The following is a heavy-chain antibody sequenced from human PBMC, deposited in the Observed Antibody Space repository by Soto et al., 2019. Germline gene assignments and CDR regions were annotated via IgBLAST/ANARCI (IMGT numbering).Heavy chain of an antibody. J-gene: IGHJ4*02. CDR3: ASSQKGYNWNYFDP. D-gene: IGHD1-20*01. CDR2: VFYTGFT. V-gene: IGHV4-39*01. CDR1: GGSISGSYYY. Sequence: XETLCLTCSVSGGSISGSYYYWGWLRQSPGRGPEWIGSVFYTGFTSYNPSLESRVSVSVDTSKNQFSLKVSAVTAADTAVYYCASSQKGYNWNYFDPWGQGTLVTVSS.